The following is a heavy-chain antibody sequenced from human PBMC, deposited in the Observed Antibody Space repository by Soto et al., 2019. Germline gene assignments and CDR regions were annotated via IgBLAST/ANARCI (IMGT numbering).Heavy chain of an antibody. CDR3: ARVKWKVPAANNWFDP. J-gene: IGHJ5*02. D-gene: IGHD2-2*01. CDR1: GGSISSSNL. CDR2: IYHSGST. Sequence: SETLSLTCAVSGGSISSSNLWSWDRQPPGKGLEWIGEIYHSGSTNYNPSLKSRVTISVDKSKNQFSLKLSSVTAADMAVYYCARVKWKVPAANNWFDPWGQGTLGTVSS. V-gene: IGHV4-4*02.